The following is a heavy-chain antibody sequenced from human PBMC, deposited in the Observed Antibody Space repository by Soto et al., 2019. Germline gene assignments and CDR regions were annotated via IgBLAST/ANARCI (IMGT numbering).Heavy chain of an antibody. CDR3: AKDKYSGGPHNWFDS. Sequence: XEVLRLSCVASGFIFDNYGMAWVRQAPGKGLSWVSSISGSGEITYYADSVKGRFTISRDNSKNTLYLEVNNLRAEDTALYYCAKDKYSGGPHNWFDSCGQGVLVTVSS. D-gene: IGHD3-16*01. CDR2: ISGSGEIT. V-gene: IGHV3-23*01. CDR1: GFIFDNYG. J-gene: IGHJ5*01.